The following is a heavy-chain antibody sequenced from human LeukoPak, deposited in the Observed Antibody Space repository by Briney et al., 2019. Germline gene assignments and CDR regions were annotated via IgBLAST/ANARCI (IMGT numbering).Heavy chain of an antibody. CDR3: ARLYGYSFAVSRKYFDY. D-gene: IGHD5-24*01. CDR2: IYTSGST. V-gene: IGHV4-4*07. Sequence: SQTLSLTRTVSGGSISRYHWSWIRQPAGKGLEWIGRIYTSGSTNYNPSLKSRVTMSVDTSKNQFSLKLSSVTAADTAVYYCARLYGYSFAVSRKYFDYWGQGTLVTVPS. CDR1: GGSISRYH. J-gene: IGHJ4*02.